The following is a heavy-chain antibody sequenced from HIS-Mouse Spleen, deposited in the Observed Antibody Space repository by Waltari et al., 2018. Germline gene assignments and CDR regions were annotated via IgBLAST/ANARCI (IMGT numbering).Heavy chain of an antibody. CDR2: ISGSGGST. V-gene: IGHV3-23*01. J-gene: IGHJ1*01. CDR3: AKDFVMVRGVITEGKGYFQH. Sequence: EVQLLESGGGLVQPGGSLRLSCAASGFTFSSYAMSWVRQAPGKGLEWVSAISGSGGSTYYADSVKGRFTISRDNSKNTLYLQMNSLRAEDTAVYYCAKDFVMVRGVITEGKGYFQHWGQGTLVTVSS. CDR1: GFTFSSYA. D-gene: IGHD3-10*01.